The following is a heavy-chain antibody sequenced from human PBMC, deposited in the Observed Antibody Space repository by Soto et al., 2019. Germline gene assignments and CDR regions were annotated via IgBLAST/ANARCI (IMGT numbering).Heavy chain of an antibody. V-gene: IGHV2-5*02. CDR3: AHSFVGVSSGWPKRDNWFDP. J-gene: IGHJ5*02. CDR2: IYWDDDK. Sequence: SGPTLVNPTQTLTLTCTFSGFSLSTSGVGVGWIRQPPGKALEWLALIYWDDDKRYSPSLKSRLTITKDTSKNQVVLTMTNMYPVDTATYYCAHSFVGVSSGWPKRDNWFDPWGQGTLVTVSS. CDR1: GFSLSTSGVG. D-gene: IGHD6-19*01.